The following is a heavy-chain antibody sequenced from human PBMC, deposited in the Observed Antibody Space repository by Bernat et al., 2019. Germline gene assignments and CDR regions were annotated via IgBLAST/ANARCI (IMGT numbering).Heavy chain of an antibody. J-gene: IGHJ6*02. CDR3: AKDSVAVAYYYYGMDV. CDR1: GFTFSSYG. D-gene: IGHD6-19*01. Sequence: QVQLVESGGGVVQPGRSLRLSCAASGFTFSSYGMHWVRQAPGKGLEWVAVLSYDGSNKYYADSVKGRFTISRDNSKNTLYLQMNSLRAEDTAVYYCAKDSVAVAYYYYGMDVWGQGTTVTVSS. CDR2: LSYDGSNK. V-gene: IGHV3-30*18.